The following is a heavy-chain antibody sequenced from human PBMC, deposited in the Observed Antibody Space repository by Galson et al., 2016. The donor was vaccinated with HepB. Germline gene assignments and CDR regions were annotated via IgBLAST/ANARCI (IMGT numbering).Heavy chain of an antibody. D-gene: IGHD1-26*01. V-gene: IGHV3-74*01. J-gene: IGHJ4*02. CDR2: ISPDGSNA. CDR3: VCGSDLGSF. Sequence: SLRLSCAASGFTFSRYWMYWVRQAPGKGLVWVSRISPDGSNAIYADSVKGRFTISRDNAKNTLYLQMNSLRVEDTAVYYCVCGSDLGSFWGQGTVVTVSS. CDR1: GFTFSRYW.